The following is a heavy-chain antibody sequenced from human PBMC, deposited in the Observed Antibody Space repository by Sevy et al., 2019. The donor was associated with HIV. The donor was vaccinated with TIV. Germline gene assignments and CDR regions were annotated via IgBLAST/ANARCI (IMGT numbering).Heavy chain of an antibody. CDR3: ARGFTGLYLHLDY. CDR2: ISYDGTNK. J-gene: IGHJ4*02. Sequence: GRSLRLSCVASGFAFSTHAMHWVRQAPDKGLEWVAVISYDGTNKNYADSVKDRFTISRDNSKNTLYLQMNSLRADDTAVYYCARGFTGLYLHLDYWGQGTLVTVSS. D-gene: IGHD6-19*01. CDR1: GFAFSTHA. V-gene: IGHV3-30-3*01.